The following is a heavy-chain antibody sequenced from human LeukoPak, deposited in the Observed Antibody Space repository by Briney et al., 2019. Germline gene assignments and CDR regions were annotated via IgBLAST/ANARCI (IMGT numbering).Heavy chain of an antibody. D-gene: IGHD5-12*01. CDR3: ARDRGWDGYGYAFLDY. CDR1: RFNFKNYE. Sequence: GGSLRLSCTVSRFNFKNYEMKWVRQAPGKGLEWIAYISSSGSTTKYADSVKGRFTMSRDNAKNAVYMEMNSLRAEDTAVYYCARDRGWDGYGYAFLDYWGHGTLVTVSS. J-gene: IGHJ4*01. V-gene: IGHV3-48*03. CDR2: ISSSGSTT.